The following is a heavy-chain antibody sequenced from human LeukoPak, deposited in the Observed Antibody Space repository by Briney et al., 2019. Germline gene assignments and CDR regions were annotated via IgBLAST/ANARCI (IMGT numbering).Heavy chain of an antibody. CDR1: GGSFSGYY. D-gene: IGHD1-1*01. J-gene: IGHJ3*02. CDR3: ARDGELAAGFDI. CDR2: INHSGST. Sequence: SETLSLTCAVYGGSFSGYYWSWIRQPPGKGLEWIGEINHSGSTNYNPSLKSRVTISVDTSKNQFSLKLSSVTAADTAVYYCARDGELAAGFDIWGQGTMVTVSS. V-gene: IGHV4-34*01.